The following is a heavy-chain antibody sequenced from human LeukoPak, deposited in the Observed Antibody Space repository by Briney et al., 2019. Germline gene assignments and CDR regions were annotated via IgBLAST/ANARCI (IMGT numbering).Heavy chain of an antibody. D-gene: IGHD2-15*01. V-gene: IGHV3-30*04. CDR3: AKGKVWCSGGSCNNWFDP. CDR2: ISYDGSNK. Sequence: GRSLRLSCAASGFTFSSYAMHWVRQAPGKGLEWVAVISYDGSNKYYADSVKGRFTISRDNSKNTLYLQMNSLRAEDTAVYYCAKGKVWCSGGSCNNWFDPWGQGTLVTVSS. CDR1: GFTFSSYA. J-gene: IGHJ5*02.